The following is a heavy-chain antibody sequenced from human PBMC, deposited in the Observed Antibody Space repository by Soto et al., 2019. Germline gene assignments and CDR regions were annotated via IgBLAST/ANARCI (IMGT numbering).Heavy chain of an antibody. J-gene: IGHJ3*02. V-gene: IGHV3-74*03. CDR2: INRDGSTT. CDR1: GFTFSSNW. Sequence: PGGSLRLSCAASGFTFSSNWMNWVRQAPGEGLVWVARINRDGSTTTYADSVKGRFTISRDNAKNTLYLQMNSLRAEDTAVYYCARPRYSYAAFDIWGQGTMVTVSS. D-gene: IGHD5-18*01. CDR3: ARPRYSYAAFDI.